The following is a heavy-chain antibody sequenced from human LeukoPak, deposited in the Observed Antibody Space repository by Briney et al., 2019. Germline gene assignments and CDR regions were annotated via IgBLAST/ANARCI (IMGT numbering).Heavy chain of an antibody. Sequence: GGSLRLPCAASGFNFRSFGFHWVRQAPGKGLEWLAIVSFERNDKYYADSVKGRFTISGDESKNTLYLQMNSLRSEDTAVYYCARDPLRRGTSYLDNWGQGTLVTVAS. J-gene: IGHJ4*02. V-gene: IGHV3-30*03. CDR2: VSFERNDK. D-gene: IGHD1-26*01. CDR1: GFNFRSFG. CDR3: ARDPLRRGTSYLDN.